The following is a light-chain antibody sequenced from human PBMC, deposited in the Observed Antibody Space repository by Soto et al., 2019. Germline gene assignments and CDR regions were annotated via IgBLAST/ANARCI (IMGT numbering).Light chain of an antibody. Sequence: DIQMTQSPSSLSGSVGDRVTIACRASQSISSHLNWYQQKPGKAPKLLIYAASTLQGGVPSRFSGSGSGTDLTLTITSMQPEDSATYFCQQSYNTPATFGHGTRVEIK. CDR1: QSISSH. J-gene: IGKJ1*01. CDR3: QQSYNTPAT. V-gene: IGKV1-39*01. CDR2: AAS.